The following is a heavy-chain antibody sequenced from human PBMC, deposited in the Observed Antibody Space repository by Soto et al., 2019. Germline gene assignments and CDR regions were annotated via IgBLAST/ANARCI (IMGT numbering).Heavy chain of an antibody. V-gene: IGHV4-4*02. CDR2: VFHTGNT. CDR1: GDAMTRSVQ. Sequence: PSETRPLTCALSGDAMTRSVQWTWVRQPPGKGLEWIGEVFHTGNTNYNPSLKSRVTMSVDKSTNEFSLKVTSVTAADTAIYYCARKAWVRFDYWGQGALVTVPQ. D-gene: IGHD7-27*01. CDR3: ARKAWVRFDY. J-gene: IGHJ4*02.